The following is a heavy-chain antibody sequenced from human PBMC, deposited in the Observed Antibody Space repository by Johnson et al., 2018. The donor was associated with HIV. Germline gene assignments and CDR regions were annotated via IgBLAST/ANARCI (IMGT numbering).Heavy chain of an antibody. CDR1: GFTFSSYA. CDR2: ISYDGSNK. Sequence: QVQLVESGGGVVQSGRSLRLSCAASGFTFSSYAMHWVRQAPGKGLEWVAVISYDGSNKYYADSVKGRFTISRDNSKTTLYLQMNSLRAGDTAVYYCARASHSRGGYGRLGDAFDIWGQGTMVTVSS. CDR3: ARASHSRGGYGRLGDAFDI. D-gene: IGHD6-19*01. J-gene: IGHJ3*02. V-gene: IGHV3-30-3*01.